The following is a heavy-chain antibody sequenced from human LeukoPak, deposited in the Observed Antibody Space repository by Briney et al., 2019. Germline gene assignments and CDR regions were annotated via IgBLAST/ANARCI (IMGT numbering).Heavy chain of an antibody. Sequence: TGGSLRLSCAASGFTFSSYAMTWVRQAPGKRLEAVSAVSGSGGSTSYADSARGRFTISRDNSKNTLYLQMNSLRVEDTAKYYCAKNCGGDCGDVYYYYYYGMDVWGQGTTVTVSS. CDR2: VSGSGGST. V-gene: IGHV3-23*01. J-gene: IGHJ6*02. CDR3: AKNCGGDCGDVYYYYYYGMDV. CDR1: GFTFSSYA. D-gene: IGHD2-21*02.